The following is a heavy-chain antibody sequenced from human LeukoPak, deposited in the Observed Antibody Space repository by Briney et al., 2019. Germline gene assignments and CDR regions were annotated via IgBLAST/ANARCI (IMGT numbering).Heavy chain of an antibody. D-gene: IGHD1-26*01. CDR2: ISGSGLNT. Sequence: PGGSLRLSCAVSGLTFSDYRMSWVRQAPGKGLEWVSAISGSGLNTYYPDSVRSRFTISRDNSKNTLYLQMNSLRAEDTAVYYCAKDRSGSYYGTFDYWGQGTLVTVSS. CDR1: GLTFSDYR. V-gene: IGHV3-23*01. J-gene: IGHJ4*02. CDR3: AKDRSGSYYGTFDY.